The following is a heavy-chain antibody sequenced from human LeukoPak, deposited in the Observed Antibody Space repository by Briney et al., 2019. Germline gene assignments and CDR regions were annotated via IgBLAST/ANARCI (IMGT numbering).Heavy chain of an antibody. D-gene: IGHD5-18*01. Sequence: GGSLRLSRAACGFTFSTFAMIWVRQPPGEGVEWVSNIFPSGGEIHYADSVKGRFTISRDNSKSTLSLQMNSLRAEDTAIYYCATYRQVQVPFECWGQGTLVTVSS. CDR3: ATYRQVQVPFEC. J-gene: IGHJ4*02. CDR1: GFTFSTFA. CDR2: IFPSGGEI. V-gene: IGHV3-23*01.